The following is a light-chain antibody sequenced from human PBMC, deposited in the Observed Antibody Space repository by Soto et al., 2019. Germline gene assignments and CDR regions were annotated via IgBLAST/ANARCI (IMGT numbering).Light chain of an antibody. Sequence: QSALTQPASVSGSPGQSITISCAGTSSDIGYYDYVSWYQQHPGKAPKLIIYAVSDRPSGVSNRFSGSKSDNTASLTISGLQAEDEADYYCSSYTSINTVLFGGGTKVTVL. V-gene: IGLV2-14*01. J-gene: IGLJ2*01. CDR3: SSYTSINTVL. CDR2: AVS. CDR1: SSDIGYYDY.